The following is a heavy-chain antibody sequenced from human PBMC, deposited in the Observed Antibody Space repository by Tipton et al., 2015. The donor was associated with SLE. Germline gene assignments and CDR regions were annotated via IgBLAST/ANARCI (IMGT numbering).Heavy chain of an antibody. CDR1: EFTFSSYA. J-gene: IGHJ3*02. CDR2: IYSGGST. V-gene: IGHV3-66*02. D-gene: IGHD2-21*02. CDR3: AVTYDAFDI. Sequence: SLRLSCADSEFTFSSYAMTWVRQAPGKGLEWVSVIYSGGSTYYADSVKGRFTISRDNSKNTLYLQMNSLRAEDTAVYYCAVTYDAFDIWGQGTMVTVSS.